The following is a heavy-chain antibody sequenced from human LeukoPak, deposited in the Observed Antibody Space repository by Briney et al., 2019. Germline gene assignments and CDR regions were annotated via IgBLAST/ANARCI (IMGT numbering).Heavy chain of an antibody. Sequence: GGSLRLSCAASGFTVSSSYMSWVRQAPGKGLEWVSVIYSGGSIHYADSVKGRFTISRDNSKNTLYLQMNSLRAEDTAVYYCARGVSSWYKGPFDYWGQGTLVTVSS. CDR2: IYSGGSI. CDR3: ARGVSSWYKGPFDY. D-gene: IGHD6-13*01. J-gene: IGHJ4*02. CDR1: GFTVSSSY. V-gene: IGHV3-66*01.